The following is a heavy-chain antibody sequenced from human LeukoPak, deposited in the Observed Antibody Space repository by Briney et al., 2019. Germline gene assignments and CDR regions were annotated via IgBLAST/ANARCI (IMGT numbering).Heavy chain of an antibody. CDR2: LSGSGRGGST. CDR3: ARDRRSEGGVRASFDY. D-gene: IGHD3-10*01. J-gene: IGHJ4*02. Sequence: GGSLRLSCAASGFTFSSYAMNWVRQAPGKGLEWVSGLSGSGRGGSTYYAASVKGRFTISRDNAKNSLYLQMNSLRAEDTAVYYCARDRRSEGGVRASFDYWGQGTLVTVSS. CDR1: GFTFSSYA. V-gene: IGHV3-23*01.